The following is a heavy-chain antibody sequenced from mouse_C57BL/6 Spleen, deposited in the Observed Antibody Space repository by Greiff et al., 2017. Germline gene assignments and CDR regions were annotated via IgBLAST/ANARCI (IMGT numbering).Heavy chain of an antibody. D-gene: IGHD1-1*01. CDR2: IDPSDSET. CDR3: ARGYYGSSYSDYYAMDY. Sequence: QVQLQQPGAELVRPGSSVKLSCKASGYTFTSYWMHWVKQRPIQGLEWIGNIDPSDSETHYNQKFKDKATLTVDKSSSTAYMQLSSLTSEDSAVYYCARGYYGSSYSDYYAMDYWGQGTSVTVSS. CDR1: GYTFTSYW. J-gene: IGHJ4*01. V-gene: IGHV1-52*01.